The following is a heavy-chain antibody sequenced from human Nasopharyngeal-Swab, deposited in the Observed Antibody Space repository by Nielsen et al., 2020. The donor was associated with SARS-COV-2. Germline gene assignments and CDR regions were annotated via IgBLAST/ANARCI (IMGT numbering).Heavy chain of an antibody. CDR3: ARDGLDYDFWSAYFMDV. J-gene: IGHJ6*02. CDR2: ITSSSTYV. D-gene: IGHD3-3*01. V-gene: IGHV3-21*01. CDR1: GFTFSNFA. Sequence: GESLKISCVASGFTFSNFAMNWVRQAPGKGLEWVASITSSSTYVDYRDSLKGRFTISRDNAKKSLSLHMSSLRAEDTGVYYCARDGLDYDFWSAYFMDVWGQGTTVTVSS.